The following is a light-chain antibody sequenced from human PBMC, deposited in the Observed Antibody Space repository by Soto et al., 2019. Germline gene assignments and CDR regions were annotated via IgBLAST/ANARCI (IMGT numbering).Light chain of an antibody. V-gene: IGKV3-15*01. CDR1: QSVSSN. CDR2: GAS. CDR3: QHYNNWPPWT. Sequence: EIVMTQSPATLSVSPGERATLPCRASQSVSSNLAWYQQKPGQAPRLLIYGASIRATGIPARFSGSGSGTNFTLTISSLQSEDFAVYYCQHYNNWPPWTFGQGTKVEVK. J-gene: IGKJ1*01.